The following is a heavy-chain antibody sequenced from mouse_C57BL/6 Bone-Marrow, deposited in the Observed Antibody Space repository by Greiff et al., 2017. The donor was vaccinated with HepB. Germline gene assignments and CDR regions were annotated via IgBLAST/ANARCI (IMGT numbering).Heavy chain of an antibody. CDR2: IHPNSGST. Sequence: QVQLQQSGAELVKPGASVKLSCKASGYTFTSYWMHWVKQRPGQGLEWIGMIHPNSGSTNYNEKFKSKATLTVDKSSSTAYMQLSSLTSEDSAVYYCARGGDITTVVDYWGQGTTLTVSS. D-gene: IGHD1-1*01. J-gene: IGHJ2*01. CDR1: GYTFTSYW. CDR3: ARGGDITTVVDY. V-gene: IGHV1-64*01.